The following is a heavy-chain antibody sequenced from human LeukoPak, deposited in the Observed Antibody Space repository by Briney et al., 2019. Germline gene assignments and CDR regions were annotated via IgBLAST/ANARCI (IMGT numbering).Heavy chain of an antibody. CDR3: ARDVARRSVVVTAIGVSYMDV. Sequence: PSETLSLTCAVYGGSFSGYYWSWIRQPPGKGLEWIGEINHSGSTNYNPSLKSRVTISVDTSKNQFSLKLSSVTAADTAVYYCARDVARRSVVVTAIGVSYMDVWGQGTTVTVSS. J-gene: IGHJ6*03. CDR1: GGSFSGYY. CDR2: INHSGST. D-gene: IGHD2-21*02. V-gene: IGHV4-34*01.